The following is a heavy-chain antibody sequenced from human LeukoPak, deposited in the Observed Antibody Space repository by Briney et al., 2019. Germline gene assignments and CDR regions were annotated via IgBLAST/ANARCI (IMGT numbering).Heavy chain of an antibody. CDR2: IYPGDSDT. CDR3: ARQPDYYGSGSYFDY. D-gene: IGHD3-10*01. Sequence: GESLKISCKGSGYSFTSYWIGWVRQMPGKGLEWMGIIYPGDSDTRYSPSFQGQVTISADKSISTAYLQWSSLKASDTAMYYCARQPDYYGSGSYFDYWGLGTLVTVSS. CDR1: GYSFTSYW. V-gene: IGHV5-51*01. J-gene: IGHJ4*02.